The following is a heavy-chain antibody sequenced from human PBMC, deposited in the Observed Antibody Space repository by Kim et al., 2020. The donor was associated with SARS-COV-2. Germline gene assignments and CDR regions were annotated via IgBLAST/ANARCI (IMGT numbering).Heavy chain of an antibody. CDR2: INHSGST. V-gene: IGHV4-34*01. J-gene: IGHJ4*02. CDR1: GGSFSGYY. D-gene: IGHD3-22*01. Sequence: SETLSLTCAVYGGSFSGYYWSWIRQPPGKGLEWIGEINHSGSTNYNPSLKSRVTISVDTSKNQFSLKLSSVTAADTAVYYCASLERYYDSSGPFFDYWGQGTLVTVSS. CDR3: ASLERYYDSSGPFFDY.